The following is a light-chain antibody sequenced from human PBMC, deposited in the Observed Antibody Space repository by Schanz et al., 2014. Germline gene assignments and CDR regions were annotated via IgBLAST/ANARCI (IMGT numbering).Light chain of an antibody. CDR3: SSYGGSNFVV. J-gene: IGLJ2*01. CDR1: TSNLGATYD. Sequence: QSVLTQPPSVSGAPGQRVTISCTGSTSNLGATYDVHWYQQLPGAAPKLLIYANNIRPSGVPDRFSGSKSGNTASLTVSGLQAEDEADYYCSSYGGSNFVVFGGGTKLTVL. CDR2: ANN. V-gene: IGLV1-40*01.